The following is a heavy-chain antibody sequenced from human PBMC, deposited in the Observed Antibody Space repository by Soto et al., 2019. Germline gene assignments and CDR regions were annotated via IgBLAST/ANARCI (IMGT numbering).Heavy chain of an antibody. V-gene: IGHV3-13*01. J-gene: IGHJ6*02. D-gene: IGHD3-22*01. Sequence: PGGSLRLSCAASGFTFSSYDMHWVRQATGKGLEWVSAIGTAGDTYYPGSVKGRFTISRENAKNSLYLQMNSLRAEDTAVYYCARAYYESPQYYGMDVWGQGTTVTVSS. CDR3: ARAYYESPQYYGMDV. CDR2: IGTAGDT. CDR1: GFTFSSYD.